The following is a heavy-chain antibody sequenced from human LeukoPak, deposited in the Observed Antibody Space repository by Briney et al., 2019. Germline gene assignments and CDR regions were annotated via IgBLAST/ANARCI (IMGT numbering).Heavy chain of an antibody. V-gene: IGHV3-7*01. CDR3: ARDYDYSLDY. CDR1: GLTLGNYW. J-gene: IGHJ4*02. Sequence: GGSLRLSCSASGLTLGNYWMSWVRQAPGKGLHWVANINLDGGDKSYVGSVKGRFTISRDNAKNSLYLQMNSLGAEDRAVYYCARDYDYSLDYWGQGTLVTVSS. CDR2: INLDGGDK. D-gene: IGHD4/OR15-4a*01.